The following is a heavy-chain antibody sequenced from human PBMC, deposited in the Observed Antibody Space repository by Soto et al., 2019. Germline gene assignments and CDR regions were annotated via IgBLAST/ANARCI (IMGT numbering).Heavy chain of an antibody. J-gene: IGHJ2*01. CDR2: IYYTGYT. D-gene: IGHD5-18*01. CDR1: GGPISSSSYY. V-gene: IGHV4-39*01. Sequence: PSETLSLTCTVSGGPISSSSYYWGWIRQAPGKGLEWLATIYYTGYTYHNPSPKSHVTISVDTSKNQFSLKLTSVTAADTALYYCARSAIATHWFFDLWGRGTLVTVSS. CDR3: ARSAIATHWFFDL.